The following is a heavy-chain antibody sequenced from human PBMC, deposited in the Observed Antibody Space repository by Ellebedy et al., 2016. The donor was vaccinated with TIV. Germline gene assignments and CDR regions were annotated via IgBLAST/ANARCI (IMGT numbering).Heavy chain of an antibody. D-gene: IGHD3-9*01. CDR3: ARSYDALTVYLNHMDV. CDR1: GYNFTSYV. J-gene: IGHJ6*03. Sequence: ASVKVSCKASGYNFTSYVIHWVRQAPGQSLEWMGWIDVGVGDTKYSQKFQGRVTITRDTAANTAYMELSSLRSEDTAVYYCARSYDALTVYLNHMDVWGKGTTVTVSS. V-gene: IGHV1-3*01. CDR2: IDVGVGDT.